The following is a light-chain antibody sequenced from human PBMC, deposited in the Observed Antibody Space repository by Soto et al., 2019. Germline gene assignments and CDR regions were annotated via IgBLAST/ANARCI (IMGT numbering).Light chain of an antibody. CDR2: GNN. CDR1: SSNIGAGYD. J-gene: IGLJ2*01. V-gene: IGLV1-40*01. CDR3: QSFDSSRSVV. Sequence: QSVLTQPPSVSGAPGQRVAISCTGSSSNIGAGYDVQWYQHLPGTAPKLLIYGNNNRPSGVPDRFSGSKSGTSASLAITGLQAEDETHYYCQSFDSSRSVVFGGGTKLTVL.